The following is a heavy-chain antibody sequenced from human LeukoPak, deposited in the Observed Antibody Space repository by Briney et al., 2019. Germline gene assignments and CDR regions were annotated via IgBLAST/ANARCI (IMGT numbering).Heavy chain of an antibody. CDR1: GFTFSSYS. Sequence: PGGSLRLSCAASGFTFSSYSMNWVRQAPGKGLEWVSSISSSSSYIYYADSVKGRFTISRDNAENSLYLQMNSLRAEDTAVYYCARAEYSSGSTGEDYWGQGTLVTVSS. J-gene: IGHJ4*02. CDR2: ISSSSSYI. CDR3: ARAEYSSGSTGEDY. V-gene: IGHV3-21*01. D-gene: IGHD6-19*01.